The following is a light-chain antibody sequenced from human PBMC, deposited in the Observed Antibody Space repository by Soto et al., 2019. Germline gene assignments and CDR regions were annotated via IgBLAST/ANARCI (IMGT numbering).Light chain of an antibody. CDR2: TAS. V-gene: IGKV1-8*01. Sequence: AIRMTQSPSSFSASTGDRVTITCRASQGISSHSAWYQVKPGKAPRLLIYTASYLESGVQSRFSGSGSGTDFTLTISSLQSEDFAVYYCQQYFSYPLTFGGGTKVEIK. CDR1: QGISSH. J-gene: IGKJ4*01. CDR3: QQYFSYPLT.